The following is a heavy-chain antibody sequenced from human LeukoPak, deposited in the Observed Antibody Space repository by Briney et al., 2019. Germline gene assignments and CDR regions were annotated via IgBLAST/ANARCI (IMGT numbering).Heavy chain of an antibody. CDR1: GFTFSSYR. CDR2: IKQDGSEK. V-gene: IGHV3-7*01. CDR3: ARLYYYYTDV. J-gene: IGHJ6*03. Sequence: PGGSLRLSCAASGFTFSSYRMSWVRQAPGKGLEWVANIKQDGSEKYYVDSVKGRFTISRDNAKNSLYLQMNSLRAEDTAVYYCARLYYYYTDVWGKGTTVTVSS.